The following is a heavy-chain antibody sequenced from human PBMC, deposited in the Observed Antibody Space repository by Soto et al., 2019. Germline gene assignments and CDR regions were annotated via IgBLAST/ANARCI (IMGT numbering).Heavy chain of an antibody. CDR1: GGSISSSSHY. CDR3: MLGSGWKDFDY. J-gene: IGHJ4*02. CDR2: IYYSGST. D-gene: IGHD3-22*01. Sequence: SETLSLTCTVSGGSISSSSHYWVWIRQPPGKGLEWIGSIYYSGSTYYNPSLKSRVTISVDTSKNQFSLKLSSVTAADTAVYYCMLGSGWKDFDYWGQGTLVTVSS. V-gene: IGHV4-39*01.